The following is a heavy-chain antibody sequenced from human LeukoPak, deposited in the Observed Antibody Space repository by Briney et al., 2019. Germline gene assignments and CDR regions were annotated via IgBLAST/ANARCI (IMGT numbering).Heavy chain of an antibody. V-gene: IGHV4-59*01. Sequence: SETLSLTCTVSGGSISSYYWSWIRQPPGKGLEWIGYIYYSGTTNYNPSLKSRVTIAVDTSKNQFSLKLNSVTAADTAVYYCARGVYIAAAQYGYWGQGTLVTVSS. CDR2: IYYSGTT. D-gene: IGHD6-13*01. CDR1: GGSISSYY. CDR3: ARGVYIAAAQYGY. J-gene: IGHJ4*02.